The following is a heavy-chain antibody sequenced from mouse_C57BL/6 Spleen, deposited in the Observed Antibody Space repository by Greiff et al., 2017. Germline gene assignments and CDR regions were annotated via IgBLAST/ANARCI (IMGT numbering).Heavy chain of an antibody. Sequence: VQLQQPGAELVMPGASVKLSCKASGYTFTSYWMHWVKQRPGQGLEWIGEIDPSDSYTNYNQKFKGKSTLTVDKSSSTAYMQLSSLTSEDSAVYYCARRVGYGNYLYYFDYWGQGTTLTVSS. CDR3: ARRVGYGNYLYYFDY. CDR1: GYTFTSYW. D-gene: IGHD2-1*01. CDR2: IDPSDSYT. J-gene: IGHJ2*01. V-gene: IGHV1-69*01.